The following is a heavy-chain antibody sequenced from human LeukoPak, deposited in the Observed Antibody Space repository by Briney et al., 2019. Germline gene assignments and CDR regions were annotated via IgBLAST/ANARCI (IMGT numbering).Heavy chain of an antibody. CDR2: IYYSGST. V-gene: IGHV4-30-4*08. CDR3: ASTIVGATSAAFDI. D-gene: IGHD1-26*01. CDR1: GGSISSGDYY. Sequence: PSQTLSLTCTVSGGSISSGDYYWSWIRQPPWKGLEWIGYIYYSGSTYYNPSLKSRVTISVDASKNQFSLKLSSVTAADTAVYYCASTIVGATSAAFDIWGQGTMVTVSS. J-gene: IGHJ3*02.